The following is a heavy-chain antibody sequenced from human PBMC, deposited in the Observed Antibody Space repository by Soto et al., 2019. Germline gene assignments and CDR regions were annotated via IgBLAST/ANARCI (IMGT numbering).Heavy chain of an antibody. J-gene: IGHJ4*02. CDR3: ARESGGDWGYFDF. CDR2: IMKSGDSA. CDR1: GFTFSNYA. V-gene: IGHV3-23*01. Sequence: LESGGALVQQGGSLRLSCAASGFTFSNYAMTWVRQTPGKGLERVATIMKSGDSAHYADSVGGRFTVSRDNSINVLYLQMNALRAEDTARYFCARESGGDWGYFDFWGQGSQVTVSS. D-gene: IGHD2-21*02.